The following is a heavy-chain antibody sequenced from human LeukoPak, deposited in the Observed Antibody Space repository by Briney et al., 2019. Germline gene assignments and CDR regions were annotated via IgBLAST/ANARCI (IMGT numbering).Heavy chain of an antibody. J-gene: IGHJ3*02. CDR1: GFPFSSYA. Sequence: GSLSLSCAVSGFPFSSYAMSWVRQAPGKGLEWVSDISGSGGSTYYADSVKGQFTISRDNSKNLLSLHLTSLRARDTAVYYCAKGLYYYDSSDAFDIWGQGTMVTVSS. CDR3: AKGLYYYDSSDAFDI. V-gene: IGHV3-23*01. D-gene: IGHD3-22*01. CDR2: ISGSGGST.